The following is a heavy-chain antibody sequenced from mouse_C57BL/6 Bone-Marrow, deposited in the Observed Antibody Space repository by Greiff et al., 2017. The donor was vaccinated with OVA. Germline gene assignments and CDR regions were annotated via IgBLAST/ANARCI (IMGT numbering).Heavy chain of an antibody. Sequence: QVQLQQPGAELVMPGASVKLSCKASGYTFTSYWMHWVKQRPGQGLEWIGEIDPSDSYTNYNQKFKGKSTLTVDKSSSTAYMQLSSLTSEDSAVYYCAIRGPWDVGFAYWGQGTLVTVSA. J-gene: IGHJ3*01. CDR2: IDPSDSYT. D-gene: IGHD4-1*01. V-gene: IGHV1-69*01. CDR3: AIRGPWDVGFAY. CDR1: GYTFTSYW.